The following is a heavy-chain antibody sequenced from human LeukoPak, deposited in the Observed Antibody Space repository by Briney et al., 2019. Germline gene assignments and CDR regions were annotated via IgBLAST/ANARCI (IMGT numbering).Heavy chain of an antibody. CDR2: ISAYNGNT. CDR1: GYTFTSYG. V-gene: IGHV1-18*01. D-gene: IGHD6-13*01. Sequence: ASVKVSCKASGYTFTSYGISWVRQAPGQGLEWMGWISAYNGNTNYAQKLQGRVTMTTDTSTSAVYMELRSLRSDDTAVYYCARETRQQLPQGWFDPWGQGTLVTVSS. J-gene: IGHJ5*02. CDR3: ARETRQQLPQGWFDP.